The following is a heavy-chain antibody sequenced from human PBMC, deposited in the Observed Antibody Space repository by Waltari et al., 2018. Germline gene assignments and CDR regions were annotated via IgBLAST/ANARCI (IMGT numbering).Heavy chain of an antibody. V-gene: IGHV1-2*02. CDR1: GYSFTDNY. D-gene: IGHD3-22*01. J-gene: IGHJ5*02. CDR2: INPNNGDT. Sequence: QVQLVQSGAEVKKPGASVKASCKASGYSFTDNYIHWIRQAPGQGLEWMGWINPNNGDTIYAQKFQGRVTMTRDTSISTAYMELSGLRSDDTAMFYCARVNNYYDSIGRDWFDPWGQGTLVTVSS. CDR3: ARVNNYYDSIGRDWFDP.